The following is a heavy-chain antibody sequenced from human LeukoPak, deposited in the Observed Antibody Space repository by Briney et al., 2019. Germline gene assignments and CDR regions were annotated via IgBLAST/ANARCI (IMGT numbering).Heavy chain of an antibody. Sequence: GGSLRLSCAASGFTFTDYYMSWIRQAPGKGLEWVGFIRSKAYSGTTEYAASVKGRLTISRDDSKSTAYLQMNSLKTEDTAVYYCTSFLEWFPDAFDIWGQGTMVTVSS. D-gene: IGHD3-3*01. CDR1: GFTFTDYY. CDR3: TSFLEWFPDAFDI. CDR2: IRSKAYSGTT. J-gene: IGHJ3*02. V-gene: IGHV3-49*03.